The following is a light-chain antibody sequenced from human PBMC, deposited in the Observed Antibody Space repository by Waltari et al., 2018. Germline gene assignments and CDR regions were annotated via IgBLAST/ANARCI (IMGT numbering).Light chain of an antibody. V-gene: IGLV2-11*01. J-gene: IGLJ3*02. CDR3: CSYASIWV. CDR1: GSAVGDFNS. CDR2: DVS. Sequence: QSALTQPRSVSGSPGQSVTISCAGTGSAVGDFNSVSWYQQHPGKAPKLVIFDVSKRPSGVPDRFSGSKSGTSASLTVSGLQAEDEADYYCCSYASIWVFGGGTKLTVL.